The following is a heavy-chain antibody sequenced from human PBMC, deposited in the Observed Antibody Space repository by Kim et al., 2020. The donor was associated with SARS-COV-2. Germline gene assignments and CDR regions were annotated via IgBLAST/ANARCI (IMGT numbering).Heavy chain of an antibody. CDR3: SKDLGGYLSY. CDR1: GFTFSSYG. D-gene: IGHD5-12*01. CDR2: ISYDGSNK. Sequence: GGSLRLSCAASGFTFSSYGMHWVRQAPGKGLEWVALISYDGSNKYYADSVKGRFTISRDNSKNTLYLQMNSLIAEDTAVYYCSKDLGGYLSYLGQGTLV. J-gene: IGHJ4*02. V-gene: IGHV3-30*18.